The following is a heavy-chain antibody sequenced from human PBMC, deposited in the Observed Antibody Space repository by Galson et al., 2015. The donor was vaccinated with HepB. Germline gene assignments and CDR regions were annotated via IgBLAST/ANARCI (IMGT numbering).Heavy chain of an antibody. CDR1: GFTFSGSA. CDR2: IRSKANSYAT. Sequence: SLRLSCAASGFTFSGSAMHWVRQASGKGLEWVGRIRSKANSYATAYAASVKGRFTISRDDSKNTAYLQMNSLKTEDTAVYYCTRSVFDWNLPDYWGQGTLVTVSS. CDR3: TRSVFDWNLPDY. D-gene: IGHD1-7*01. J-gene: IGHJ4*02. V-gene: IGHV3-73*01.